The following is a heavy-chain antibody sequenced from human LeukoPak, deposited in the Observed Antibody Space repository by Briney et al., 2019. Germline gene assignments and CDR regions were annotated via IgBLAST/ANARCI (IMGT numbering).Heavy chain of an antibody. V-gene: IGHV4-61*02. D-gene: IGHD3-3*01. Sequence: SSQTLSLTCTVSGGSISSASYYWSWIRQPAGKGLEWIGRIYASGSTNYNPSLKSRVTMSVDTSKNQFSLKLSSVTAADTAVYYCARGVRSTAEYYYYYYMDVWGKGTTVTVSS. CDR2: IYASGST. J-gene: IGHJ6*03. CDR3: ARGVRSTAEYYYYYYMDV. CDR1: GGSISSASYY.